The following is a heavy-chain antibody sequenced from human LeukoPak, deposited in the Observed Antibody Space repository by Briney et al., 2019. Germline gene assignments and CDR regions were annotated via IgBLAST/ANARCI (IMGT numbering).Heavy chain of an antibody. CDR1: GGSFSGYY. J-gene: IGHJ4*02. D-gene: IGHD3-10*01. CDR3: FREGGD. Sequence: ETLSLTCAAYGGSFSGYYWSWVRQAPGKGLVWVSYINIDERITGYADSVKGRFTISRDNAKNTLYLQMNSLRAEDTAIYYCFREGGDWGQGTLVTVSS. CDR2: INIDERIT. V-gene: IGHV3-74*01.